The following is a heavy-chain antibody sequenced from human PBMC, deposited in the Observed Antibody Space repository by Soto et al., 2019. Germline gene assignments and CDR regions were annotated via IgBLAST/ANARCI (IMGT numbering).Heavy chain of an antibody. CDR3: ARDYFGYCSSTSCYKALDAFDI. Sequence: SVKVSCKASGGTFSSYTISWVRQAPGQGLEWMGRIIPILGIANYAQKFQGRVTITADKSTSTAYMELSSLRSEDTAVYYCARDYFGYCSSTSCYKALDAFDIWGQGTMVTVSS. J-gene: IGHJ3*02. CDR2: IIPILGIA. D-gene: IGHD2-2*02. CDR1: GGTFSSYT. V-gene: IGHV1-69*04.